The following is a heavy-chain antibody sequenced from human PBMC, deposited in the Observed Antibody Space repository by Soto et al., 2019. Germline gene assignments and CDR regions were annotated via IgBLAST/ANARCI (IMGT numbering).Heavy chain of an antibody. V-gene: IGHV3-64*01. Sequence: EVQLAESGGGMVQPGGSLRLSCVASGFTFSSYDMHWVRQAPGKGLESVSSISSNGGTTYYGNSVKGRFTISRDNSKSTLYIQMGSLRAVDMSVYYCVRRVSGNYDYWGKGTLWTFSS. D-gene: IGHD1-7*01. CDR1: GFTFSSYD. CDR3: VRRVSGNYDY. CDR2: ISSNGGTT. J-gene: IGHJ4*02.